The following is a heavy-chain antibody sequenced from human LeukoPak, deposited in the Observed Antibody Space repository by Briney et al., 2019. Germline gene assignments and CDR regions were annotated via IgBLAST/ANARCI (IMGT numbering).Heavy chain of an antibody. J-gene: IGHJ3*02. CDR3: ARIRFNGSESSNREAFDI. CDR2: LYTGGST. V-gene: IGHV4-61*02. D-gene: IGHD3-10*01. CDR1: GGSISSISHF. Sequence: KASQTLSLTCTVSGGSISSISHFWSWIRQPAGKGLEWVGRLYTGGSTNYNPSLKSRVTISVDTSKNQISLKLSSVTAADTAVYYCARIRFNGSESSNREAFDIWGQGTMVTVSS.